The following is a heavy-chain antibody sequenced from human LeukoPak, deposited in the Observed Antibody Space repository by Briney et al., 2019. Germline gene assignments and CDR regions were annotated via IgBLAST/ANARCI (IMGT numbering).Heavy chain of an antibody. D-gene: IGHD6-13*01. J-gene: IGHJ4*02. V-gene: IGHV5-51*01. CDR2: INPGDSDT. CDR3: ARQGSSWNSIDY. CDR1: GYSFTGYW. Sequence: GESLKISCKGSGYSFTGYWIGWVRQMPGKGLEWMGIINPGDSDTRYSPSFQDHVTISADESISTAYLQWSSLEASDTAIYYCARQGSSWNSIDYWGQGTLVTVSS.